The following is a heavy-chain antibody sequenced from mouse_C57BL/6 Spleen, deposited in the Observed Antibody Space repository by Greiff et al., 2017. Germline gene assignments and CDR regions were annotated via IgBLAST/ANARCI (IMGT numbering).Heavy chain of an antibody. D-gene: IGHD2-10*01. CDR2: IYPRSGNT. V-gene: IGHV1-81*01. CDR1: GYTFTSYG. J-gene: IGHJ3*01. CDR3: ASAPYYDSFAY. Sequence: VQLQQSGAELARPGASVKLSCKASGYTFTSYGISWVKQRTGQGLEWIGEIYPRSGNTYYNEKFKGKATLTADKSSSTAYMELRSLTSEDSAVYFCASAPYYDSFAYWGQGTLVTVSA.